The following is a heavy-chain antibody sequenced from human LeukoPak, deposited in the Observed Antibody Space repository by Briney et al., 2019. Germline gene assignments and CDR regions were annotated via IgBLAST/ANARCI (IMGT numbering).Heavy chain of an antibody. D-gene: IGHD6-19*01. CDR2: ISGSGGRT. CDR3: AKDLRSSGWQIGARPGGRVYYFDY. CDR1: GFTFSSNA. J-gene: IGHJ4*02. Sequence: GGSLRLSCAASGFTFSSNAMSWVRQAPGKGLEWVSGISGSGGRTYYADSVKGRFTISRDNSKNTLYLQMNSLRAEDTAVYYCAKDLRSSGWQIGARPGGRVYYFDYWGQGTLVTVSS. V-gene: IGHV3-23*01.